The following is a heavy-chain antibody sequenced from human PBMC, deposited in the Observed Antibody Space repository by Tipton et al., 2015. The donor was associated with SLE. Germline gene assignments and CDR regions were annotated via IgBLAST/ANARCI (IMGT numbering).Heavy chain of an antibody. CDR3: ARGKDIVVVRDAFDI. V-gene: IGHV4-34*01. CDR1: GGSFSGYY. D-gene: IGHD2-15*01. J-gene: IGHJ3*02. Sequence: TLSLTCAVYGGSFSGYYWSWIRQPPGKGLEWIGEINHSGSTNYNPSLKSRVTISVDTSKNQFSLKLSSVTAADTAVYYCARGKDIVVVRDAFDIWGQGTMVTVSS. CDR2: INHSGST.